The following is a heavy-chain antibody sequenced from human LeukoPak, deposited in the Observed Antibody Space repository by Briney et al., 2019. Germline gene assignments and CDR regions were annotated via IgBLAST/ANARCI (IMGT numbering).Heavy chain of an antibody. J-gene: IGHJ5*01. CDR1: GFTVSTNY. CDR2: IFSGVGT. CDR3: TRGLTGGLDS. D-gene: IGHD1-26*01. Sequence: GGSLRLSCAASGFTVSTNYMSWVRQAPGKGLEWVSIIFSGVGTYYADSVKGRFTISRENAENSLYLQMNSLRAGDTAVYYCTRGLTGGLDSWGQGTLVTVSS. V-gene: IGHV3-53*01.